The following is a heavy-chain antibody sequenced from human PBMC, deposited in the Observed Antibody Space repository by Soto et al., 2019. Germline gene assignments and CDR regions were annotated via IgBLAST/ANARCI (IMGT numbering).Heavy chain of an antibody. CDR3: AGGFPPLFLGFWGGYFAPSKYYGMDV. J-gene: IGHJ6*02. CDR2: INPSGGST. Sequence: GASVKVSCKASGYTFTSYYMHWVRQAPGQGLEWMGIINPSGGSTSYAQKFQGRVTMTRDTSPGTVYIELSRLKSEGPAVYLWAGGFPPLFLGFWGGYFAPSKYYGMDVWGQGTTVTVS. V-gene: IGHV1-46*01. D-gene: IGHD3-3*01. CDR1: GYTFTSYY.